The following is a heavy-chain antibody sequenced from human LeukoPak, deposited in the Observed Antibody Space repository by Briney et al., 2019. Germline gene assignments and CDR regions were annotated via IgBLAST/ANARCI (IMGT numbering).Heavy chain of an antibody. CDR3: ARRGYGNYQHTFDY. J-gene: IGHJ4*02. D-gene: IGHD4-17*01. CDR2: IYPGDSDT. V-gene: IGHV5-51*01. Sequence: GESLQISCQGSGYSFTSYWIGWVRQVPGKGLEWMGIIYPGDSDTTYSPSFQGQVTISADKSITTAFLQWGSLKASDTAIYYCARRGYGNYQHTFDYWGQGTLVTVSS. CDR1: GYSFTSYW.